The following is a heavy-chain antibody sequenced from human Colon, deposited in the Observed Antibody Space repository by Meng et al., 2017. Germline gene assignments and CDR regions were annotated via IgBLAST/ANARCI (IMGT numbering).Heavy chain of an antibody. Sequence: QVHLQGSGPGLVKPSETLSLTCAVSGGSISTYYWSWIRQPPGKGLEWIGNNYYSGSTNYNPSLASRVTISVDSSKNQFSLKLSSVTAADTAVYFCARDRVPGKYWGQGTLVTVSS. V-gene: IGHV4-59*12. CDR3: ARDRVPGKY. J-gene: IGHJ4*02. CDR1: GGSISTYY. D-gene: IGHD1-14*01. CDR2: NYYSGST.